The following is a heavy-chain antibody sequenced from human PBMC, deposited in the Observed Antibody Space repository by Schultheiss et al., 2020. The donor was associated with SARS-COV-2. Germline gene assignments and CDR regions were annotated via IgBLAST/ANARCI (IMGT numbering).Heavy chain of an antibody. D-gene: IGHD2-2*01. CDR3: AKGSPAVPAANYYYYYYMDV. CDR1: GFTFSSYG. V-gene: IGHV3-30*12. Sequence: GGSLRLSCAASGFTFSSYGMYWVRQAPGKGLEWVAVISYDGSNKYYADSVKGRFTISRDNSKNTLYLQMNSLRAEDTAVYYCAKGSPAVPAANYYYYYYMDVWGKGTTVTVSS. CDR2: ISYDGSNK. J-gene: IGHJ6*03.